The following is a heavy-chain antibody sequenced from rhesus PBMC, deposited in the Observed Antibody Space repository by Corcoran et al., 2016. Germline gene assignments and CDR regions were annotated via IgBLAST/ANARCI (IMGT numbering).Heavy chain of an antibody. Sequence: QVQLQESGPGLVKPSETLSLTCAVSGGSISSSNWWSWIRKPPGKGLGWIGYISGSSGSTYYNPSLKSRVTISTDTSKNQFSLRLSSVTAADTAVYYCASGPANFDYWGQGVLVTVSS. CDR3: ASGPANFDY. CDR2: ISGSSGST. CDR1: GGSISSSNW. V-gene: IGHV4-65*01. J-gene: IGHJ4*01. D-gene: IGHD6-19*01.